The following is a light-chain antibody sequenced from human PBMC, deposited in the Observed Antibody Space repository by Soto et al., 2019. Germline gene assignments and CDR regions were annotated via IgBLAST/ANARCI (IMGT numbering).Light chain of an antibody. J-gene: IGKJ3*01. CDR2: DAS. V-gene: IGKV3-20*01. CDR1: QSVYSSH. Sequence: EIVLTQSPGTLSLSPGERATLSCRASQSVYSSHLAWYRQKPGQVPRLLIYDASSRATGIPDRFSGSGSGTDFTLTISRLEPEDFAVYYCQQYHSAPFTFGPGIKVDIK. CDR3: QQYHSAPFT.